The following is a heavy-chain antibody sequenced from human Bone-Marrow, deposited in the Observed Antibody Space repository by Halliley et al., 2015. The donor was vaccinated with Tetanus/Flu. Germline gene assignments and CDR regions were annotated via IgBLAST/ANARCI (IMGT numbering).Heavy chain of an antibody. V-gene: IGHV4-59*01. D-gene: IGHD3-9*01. CDR3: ARRDVLNGYLPSDY. CDR2: ILYSGNT. J-gene: IGHJ4*02. Sequence: EWVGFILYSGNTNYNPSLGSRVTISVDASNNLFSLTLRSVTAADTAIYYCARRDVLNGYLPSDYWGQGTLVTVSS.